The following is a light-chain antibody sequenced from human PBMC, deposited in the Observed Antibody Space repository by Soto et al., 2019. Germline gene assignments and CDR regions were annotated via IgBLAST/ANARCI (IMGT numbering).Light chain of an antibody. CDR1: SGDVGGYNF. Sequence: QSALTQPRSVSGSPGQSVTISCTGTSGDVGGYNFVSWYQQHPGKVPTLVIFDVSHRPSGVPDRFSGSKSGNTASLTISGLQAEDEADYYCSSYAGSNIDYVFGTGTKVTVL. J-gene: IGLJ1*01. CDR3: SSYAGSNIDYV. CDR2: DVS. V-gene: IGLV2-11*01.